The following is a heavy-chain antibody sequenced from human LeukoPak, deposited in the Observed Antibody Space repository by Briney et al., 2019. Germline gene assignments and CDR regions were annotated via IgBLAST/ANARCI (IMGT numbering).Heavy chain of an antibody. J-gene: IGHJ4*02. CDR3: ARYSGSYSSEY. CDR2: INSDGSST. D-gene: IGHD1-26*01. V-gene: IGHV3-74*01. Sequence: GGSLRLSCAASGFTFSSYWMFWVRQAPGKGLVWVSRINSDGSSTIYADFVKGRFTMSRDNAKNTLYLQMNSLRAEDTAVYYCARYSGSYSSEYWGQGTLVTVSS. CDR1: GFTFSSYW.